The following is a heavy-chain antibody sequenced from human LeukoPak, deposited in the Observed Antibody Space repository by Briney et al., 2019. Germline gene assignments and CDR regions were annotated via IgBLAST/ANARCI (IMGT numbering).Heavy chain of an antibody. V-gene: IGHV3-21*01. CDR2: VSSTSSYI. Sequence: TGGSLRLSCAASGFIFSNYAMNWVRQAPGKGLEWVSSVSSTSSYIYYADSVKGRFTISRDNAKNSLYLQMNSLRAEDTAVYYCSRDHLDGMDVWGQGTTVTVSS. J-gene: IGHJ6*02. CDR1: GFIFSNYA. CDR3: SRDHLDGMDV.